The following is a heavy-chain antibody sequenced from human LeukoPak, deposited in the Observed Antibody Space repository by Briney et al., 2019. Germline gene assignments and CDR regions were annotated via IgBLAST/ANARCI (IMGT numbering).Heavy chain of an antibody. CDR2: INHSGST. Sequence: SETLSLTCAVYGGSFSGYYWSWIRQAPGKGLEWIGEINHSGSTNYNPSLKSRVTISVDTSKNQFSLKLSSVTAADTAVYYCATGAWFGELSDAFDIWGQGTMVTVSS. D-gene: IGHD3-10*01. CDR1: GGSFSGYY. J-gene: IGHJ3*02. CDR3: ATGAWFGELSDAFDI. V-gene: IGHV4-34*01.